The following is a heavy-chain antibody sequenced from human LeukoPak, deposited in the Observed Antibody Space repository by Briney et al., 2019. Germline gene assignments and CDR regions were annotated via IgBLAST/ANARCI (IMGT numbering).Heavy chain of an antibody. D-gene: IGHD3-9*01. CDR1: GFIFSNYA. V-gene: IGHV3-30*18. J-gene: IGHJ4*02. CDR2: ISHDGSEK. CDR3: VKDYFASWN. Sequence: GGSLRLSCEAFGFIFSNYAMHWVRQPPGKGLEWVAIISHDGSEKHFANSVKDRFTVSRDNFKSTLYLQMNSLGPEDTAVYYCVKDYFASWNWGQGTLVTVSS.